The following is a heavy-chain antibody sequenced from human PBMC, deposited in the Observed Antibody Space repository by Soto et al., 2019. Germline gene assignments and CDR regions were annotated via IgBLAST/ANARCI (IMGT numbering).Heavy chain of an antibody. J-gene: IGHJ4*02. CDR2: ISHSGRA. V-gene: IGHV4-38-2*01. D-gene: IGHD3-16*02. Sequence: PSETLSLTGGVCGFSIQTSYFWGWIRQPPGKGLEWIGLISHSGRAISHPSFASRATISLDTTNNAFSLTLKSVTAADTDVYYCARGRSFRLVGVPLDSWGQRKLVTVSS. CDR1: GFSIQTSYF. CDR3: ARGRSFRLVGVPLDS.